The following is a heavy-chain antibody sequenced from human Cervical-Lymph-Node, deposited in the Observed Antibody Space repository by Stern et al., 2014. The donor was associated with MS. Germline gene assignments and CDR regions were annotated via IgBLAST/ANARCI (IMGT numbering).Heavy chain of an antibody. CDR3: ARMMGSGYRHYFDY. CDR1: GFSLVTSGVR. J-gene: IGHJ4*02. Sequence: QVTLKESGPALVKPTQTLTLTCTFSGFSLVTSGVRVSWIRQPPGKALEWLARIDWNDKTFYNTSLMTRLTIYKDTSKNQVVLTMTNVDPVDTATYYCARMMGSGYRHYFDYWGQGTPVTVS. D-gene: IGHD3-3*01. CDR2: IDWNDKT. V-gene: IGHV2-70*04.